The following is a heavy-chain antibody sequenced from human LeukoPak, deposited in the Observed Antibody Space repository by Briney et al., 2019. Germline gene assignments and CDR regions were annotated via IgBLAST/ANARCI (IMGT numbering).Heavy chain of an antibody. Sequence: ASVKVSCKASGYTFTSYGISWVRQAPGQGLEWMGWISAYNGNTNYAQKLQGRVTMTTDTSTSTAYMELRSLRSDDTAVYYCARVAISGAGRGDFDYWGQGTPVTVSS. CDR2: ISAYNGNT. J-gene: IGHJ4*02. CDR3: ARVAISGAGRGDFDY. D-gene: IGHD6-19*01. V-gene: IGHV1-18*01. CDR1: GYTFTSYG.